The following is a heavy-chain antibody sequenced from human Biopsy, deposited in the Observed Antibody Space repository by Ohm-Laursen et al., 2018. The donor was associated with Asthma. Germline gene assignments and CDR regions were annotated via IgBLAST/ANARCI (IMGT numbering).Heavy chain of an antibody. D-gene: IGHD3-10*01. V-gene: IGHV1-18*01. J-gene: IGHJ6*02. Sequence: ASVKVSCKTSGYTFNSAGITWVRQAPGQGLEWMGWISVYNGNTKVAQKLQDRVTMITDTSASTAYMELRSLRSDDKAVYFCARAVDYSHYYGIDVWGQGTTVTVS. CDR2: ISVYNGNT. CDR3: ARAVDYSHYYGIDV. CDR1: GYTFNSAG.